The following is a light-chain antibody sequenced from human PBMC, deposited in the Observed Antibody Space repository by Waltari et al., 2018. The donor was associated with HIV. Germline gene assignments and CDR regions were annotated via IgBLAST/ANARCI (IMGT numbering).Light chain of an antibody. CDR1: NIESNN. Sequence: SYVLPQPASVAVAPGQTSNGHCGTDNIESNNVQWYQQKAGKAPILVLYDDSDRPSGIPERFSGFNFGNTATLTISRVEAGDEADYYCHVWENSIDEYVFGTGTKVTV. CDR2: DDS. J-gene: IGLJ1*01. CDR3: HVWENSIDEYV. V-gene: IGLV3-21*02.